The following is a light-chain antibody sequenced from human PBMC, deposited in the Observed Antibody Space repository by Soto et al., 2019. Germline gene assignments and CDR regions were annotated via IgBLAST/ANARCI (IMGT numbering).Light chain of an antibody. V-gene: IGLV2-8*01. J-gene: IGLJ1*01. CDR3: SSYAGSSNV. CDR2: EVN. CDR1: SSDAGGYNY. Sequence: QSVLTQPPSASGSXGQSVAISCTVTSSDAGGYNYVSWYQQHPGKAPKLMIYEVNKRPSGVPDRFSGSKSGNTASLTVSGLQAEDEADYYCSSYAGSSNVFGTGTKVTVL.